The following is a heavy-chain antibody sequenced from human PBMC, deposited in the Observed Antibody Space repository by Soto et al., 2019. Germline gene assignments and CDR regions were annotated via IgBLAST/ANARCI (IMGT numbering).Heavy chain of an antibody. Sequence: SETLSLTCTVSGGSISSYYWTWIRQPPGKGLEWIGYIYYSGSTNYNPSLKSRVAISVDTSKNQFSLKLSSVTAADTAVYYCARGGVGDCGSRHYYYYGMDVWGQGTTVTVSS. CDR2: IYYSGST. J-gene: IGHJ6*02. D-gene: IGHD2-21*02. CDR3: ARGGVGDCGSRHYYYYGMDV. V-gene: IGHV4-59*01. CDR1: GGSISSYY.